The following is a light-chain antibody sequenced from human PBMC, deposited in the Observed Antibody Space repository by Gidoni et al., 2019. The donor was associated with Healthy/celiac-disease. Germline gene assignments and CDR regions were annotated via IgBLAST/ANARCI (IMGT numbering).Light chain of an antibody. CDR1: QRVSSSY. V-gene: IGKV3-20*01. CDR2: GAS. Sequence: EIFLTHSPGTLSLSPGERATLSCRASQRVSSSYLAWYQQKPGQSPRLLIYGASSRATGIPDRLSGSGSGTDFTLTISRLEPEDFAVYYGQQYGSAFTFGPGTKVDIK. CDR3: QQYGSAFT. J-gene: IGKJ3*01.